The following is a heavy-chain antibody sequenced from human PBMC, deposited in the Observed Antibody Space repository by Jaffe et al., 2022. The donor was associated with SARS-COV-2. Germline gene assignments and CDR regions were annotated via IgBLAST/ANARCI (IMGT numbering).Heavy chain of an antibody. CDR1: GGSGFTFSSSW. J-gene: IGHJ4*02. CDR2: IGQDGNQK. Sequence: EVQLVESGGGLVQPGGSLRLSCAGSGGSGFTFSSSWMGWVRQAPGKGPEWVANIGQDGNQKYYVDSVKGRFTISRDNAKNSLYLQMNSLRAEDTAVYYCTRDQDWGQGTLVTVSS. V-gene: IGHV3-7*01. CDR3: TRDQD.